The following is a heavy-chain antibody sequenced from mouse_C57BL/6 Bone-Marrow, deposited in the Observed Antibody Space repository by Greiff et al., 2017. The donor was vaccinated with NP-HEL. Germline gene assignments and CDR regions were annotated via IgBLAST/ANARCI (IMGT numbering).Heavy chain of an antibody. J-gene: IGHJ4*01. CDR1: GYTFTEYT. CDR3: ARCSPGISYYAMDY. CDR2: FYPGSGSI. V-gene: IGHV1-62-2*01. Sequence: QVQLQQSGAELVKPGASVKLSCKASGYTFTEYTIHWVKQRSGQGLEWIGWFYPGSGSIKYNEKFKSKATLTVDKPSSTAYMQLSSLTSEDSAVYYCARCSPGISYYAMDYWGQGTSVTVSS. D-gene: IGHD4-1*01.